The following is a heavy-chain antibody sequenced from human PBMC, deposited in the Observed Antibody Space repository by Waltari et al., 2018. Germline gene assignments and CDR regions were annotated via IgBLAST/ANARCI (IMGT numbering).Heavy chain of an antibody. CDR2: INPNSGGT. J-gene: IGHJ6*03. Sequence: QVQLVQSGAEVKKPGASVKVSCKASGYTFTGYYMHWVRQAPGQGLEWMGRINPNSGGTNYAQKFQGRVTMTRDTSISTAYMELSRLRSDDTAVYYCARDPMGCSSTSCYYYYYMDVWGKGTTVTVSS. D-gene: IGHD2-2*01. CDR1: GYTFTGYY. CDR3: ARDPMGCSSTSCYYYYYMDV. V-gene: IGHV1-2*06.